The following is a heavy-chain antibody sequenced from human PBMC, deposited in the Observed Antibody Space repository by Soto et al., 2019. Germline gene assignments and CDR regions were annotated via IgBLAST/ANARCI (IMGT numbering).Heavy chain of an antibody. V-gene: IGHV3-23*01. CDR3: AKATYYYDSSSYYRVYFDY. J-gene: IGHJ4*02. Sequence: RLSCAASGFTFSDYAMSWVRQAPGKGLEWVSAITGSGGRPYYADSVKGRFTISRDRTKSTLYLQMSGLRAEDTAVYFCAKATYYYDSSSYYRVYFDYWGQGTLVTVSS. CDR1: GFTFSDYA. D-gene: IGHD3-22*01. CDR2: ITGSGGRP.